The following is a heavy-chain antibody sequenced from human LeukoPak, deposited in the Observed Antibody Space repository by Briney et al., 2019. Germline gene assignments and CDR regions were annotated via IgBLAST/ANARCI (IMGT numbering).Heavy chain of an antibody. CDR1: GFTFSDCG. Sequence: GGSLRLSCAASGFTFSDCGMSWVRQAPGKGLEWVSGINWNGGSTGYADSVKGRFTISRENAKNSLYLQMNSLRAEDTALYYCARRIVATITGRGYYFDYWGQGTLVTVSS. J-gene: IGHJ4*02. CDR2: INWNGGST. D-gene: IGHD5-12*01. V-gene: IGHV3-20*04. CDR3: ARRIVATITGRGYYFDY.